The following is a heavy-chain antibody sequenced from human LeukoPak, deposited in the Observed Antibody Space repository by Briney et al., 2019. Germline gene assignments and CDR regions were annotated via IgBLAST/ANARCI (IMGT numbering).Heavy chain of an antibody. CDR2: IYYSGST. CDR1: GGSISRYY. CDR3: ARVTVTTYYFDH. J-gene: IGHJ4*02. Sequence: PSETLSLTCPVCGGSISRYYWRWVRQPPGPGLGGIGYIYYSGSTNYNPSLKSQVTISVHTSNNQCSLKLSCLTAADTAVYYCARVTVTTYYFDHWGQGTLVSVSS. D-gene: IGHD4-17*01. V-gene: IGHV4-59*01.